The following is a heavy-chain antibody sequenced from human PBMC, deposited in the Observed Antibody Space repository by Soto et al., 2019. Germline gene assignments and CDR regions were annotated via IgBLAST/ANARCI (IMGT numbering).Heavy chain of an antibody. CDR3: ARFPAPYYDSSGYSGY. CDR2: IYYSGST. Sequence: SETLSLTCTVSGGSISSYYWSWIRQPPGKGLEWIGYIYYSGSTNYNPSLKSRVTISVDTSKNQFSLKLSSVTAADTAVYYCARFPAPYYDSSGYSGYWGQGTLVTVSS. J-gene: IGHJ4*02. V-gene: IGHV4-59*01. CDR1: GGSISSYY. D-gene: IGHD3-22*01.